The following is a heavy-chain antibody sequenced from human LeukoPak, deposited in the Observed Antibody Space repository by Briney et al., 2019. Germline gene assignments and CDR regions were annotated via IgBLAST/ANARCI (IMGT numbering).Heavy chain of an antibody. CDR1: GFTFSSYS. V-gene: IGHV3-21*01. CDR2: ISSSSSYI. CDR3: ARDKSSAPSYFDY. J-gene: IGHJ4*02. Sequence: PGGSLRLSCAASGFTFSSYSMNWVRQAPGKGLEWVSSISSSSSYIYYADSVKGRFTISRDNAKNSLYLQMNSLRAEDTAVYYCARDKSSAPSYFDYWGQGTLVTVSS. D-gene: IGHD6-6*01.